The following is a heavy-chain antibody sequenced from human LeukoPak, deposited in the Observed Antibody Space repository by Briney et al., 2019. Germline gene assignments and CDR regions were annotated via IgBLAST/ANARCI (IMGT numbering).Heavy chain of an antibody. CDR1: GGSIGSYY. V-gene: IGHV4-59*08. D-gene: IGHD2-15*01. Sequence: SETLSLTCTVSGGSIGSYYWSWIRQPPGKGLEWIGYIYYSGSTNYNPSLKSRVTVSADTSKNQISLKLTSVTAADTAVYYCASHPGVAAADYWGQGTLVTVSS. J-gene: IGHJ4*02. CDR2: IYYSGST. CDR3: ASHPGVAAADY.